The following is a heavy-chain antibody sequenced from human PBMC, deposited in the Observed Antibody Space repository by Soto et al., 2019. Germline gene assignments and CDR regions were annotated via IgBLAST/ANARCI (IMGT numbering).Heavy chain of an antibody. D-gene: IGHD3-22*01. CDR3: ARGPHYDRSGYSVVET. CDR1: GYTFTSYY. V-gene: IGHV1-46*01. Sequence: QVQLVQSGAEVKKPGASVKVSCKASGYTFTSYYMHWVRQAPGQGLEWMGTINPSGGSTSYAQKFQGRVTMTRDTTTITVYRVLSSLRSEDTAVYYCARGPHYDRSGYSVVETWGQGTLVSVSS. CDR2: INPSGGST. J-gene: IGHJ5*02.